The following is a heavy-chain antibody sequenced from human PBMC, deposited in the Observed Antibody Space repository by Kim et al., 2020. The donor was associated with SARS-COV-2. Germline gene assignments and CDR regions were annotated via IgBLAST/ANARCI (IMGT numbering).Heavy chain of an antibody. V-gene: IGHV2-5*02. D-gene: IGHD2-15*01. CDR3: AHRRGYCSGAGCYSISTWFDP. J-gene: IGHJ5*02. Sequence: SGPTLVKPTQTLTLTCTFSEFSLSTSGVGVGWIRQPPGKALEWLALIYWDDDKRYSPSLKNRLTITKDTSKNQVVLTMTNMDPVDTATYYWAHRRGYCSGAGCYSISTWFDPWGQGILVTVSS. CDR2: IYWDDDK. CDR1: EFSLSTSGVG.